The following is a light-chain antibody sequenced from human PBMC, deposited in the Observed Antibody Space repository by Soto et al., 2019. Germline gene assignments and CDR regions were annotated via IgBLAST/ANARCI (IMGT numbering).Light chain of an antibody. V-gene: IGLV2-14*01. CDR1: SSDVGGYNY. Sequence: QSALTQPASVSGSPGQSIAISCTGTSSDVGGYNYVSWYQQHPGKAPKLMIHEVSNRPSGISDRFSGSKSGNTASLTISGLQADDEADYYCSSHTSYSTRVFGTGTKVTAL. CDR2: EVS. J-gene: IGLJ1*01. CDR3: SSHTSYSTRV.